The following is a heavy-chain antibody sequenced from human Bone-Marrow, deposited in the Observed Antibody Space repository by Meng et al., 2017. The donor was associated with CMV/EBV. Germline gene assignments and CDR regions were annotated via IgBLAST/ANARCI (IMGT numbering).Heavy chain of an antibody. CDR2: IKQDGSEK. Sequence: ETLSLTCAASGFTFSSYWMSWVRQAPGKGLEWVANIKQDGSEKYYVDSVKGRFTISRDNAKNSLYLQMNSLRAEDTAVYYCARDPSSTSCYRSGCYYGMDVWGQGTTVTVSS. D-gene: IGHD2-2*02. CDR1: GFTFSSYW. CDR3: ARDPSSTSCYRSGCYYGMDV. J-gene: IGHJ6*02. V-gene: IGHV3-7*01.